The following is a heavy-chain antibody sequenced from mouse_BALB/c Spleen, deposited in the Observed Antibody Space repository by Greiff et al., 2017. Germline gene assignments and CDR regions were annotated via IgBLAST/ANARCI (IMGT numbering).Heavy chain of an antibody. V-gene: IGHV1S81*02. CDR2: INPSNGGT. Sequence: QVQLKQPGAELVKPGASVKLSCKASGYTFTSYYMYWVKQRPGQGLEWIGGINPSNGGTNFNEKFKSKATLTVDKSSSTAYMQLSSLTSEDSAVYYCTRWLLYYAMDYWGQGTSVTVSS. J-gene: IGHJ4*01. CDR3: TRWLLYYAMDY. CDR1: GYTFTSYY. D-gene: IGHD2-3*01.